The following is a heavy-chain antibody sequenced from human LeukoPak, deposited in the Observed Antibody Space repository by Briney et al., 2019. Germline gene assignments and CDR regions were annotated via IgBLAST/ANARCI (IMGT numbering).Heavy chain of an antibody. V-gene: IGHV3-74*01. CDR1: GFTFSTYW. CDR2: IDGEGSVT. J-gene: IGHJ4*02. Sequence: GGSLRLSCAASGFTFSTYWMHWVRQAPGKRLVWVSRIDGEGSVTKYTDSVKGRFTISRDNAKNTVYLQMNSLRAEDTAVYYCTTGGSYFFDYWGQGTLVTVSS. D-gene: IGHD1-1*01. CDR3: TTGGSYFFDY.